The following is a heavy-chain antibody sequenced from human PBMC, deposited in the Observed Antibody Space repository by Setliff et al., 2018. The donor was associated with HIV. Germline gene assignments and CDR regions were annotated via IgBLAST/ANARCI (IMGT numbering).Heavy chain of an antibody. D-gene: IGHD3-3*02. CDR2: IIPNSGNT. V-gene: IGHV1-8*02. CDR1: GYTFTGYY. J-gene: IGHJ3*02. CDR3: ATSTLGWSDDAFDI. Sequence: GASVKVSCKASGYTFTGYYVHWVRQAPGQGLEWMGRIIPNSGNTGYAQKFQGRVTMTRNTYISTAYMELRRLKSEDTAVYYCATSTLGWSDDAFDIWGQGTMVTVSS.